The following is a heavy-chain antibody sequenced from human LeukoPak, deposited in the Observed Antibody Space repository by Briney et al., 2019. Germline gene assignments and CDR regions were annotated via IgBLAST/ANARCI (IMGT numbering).Heavy chain of an antibody. CDR2: IYYSGST. J-gene: IGHJ5*02. D-gene: IGHD1-1*01. CDR1: GGSISSYY. V-gene: IGHV4-59*01. Sequence: SETLSLTCTVSGGSISSYYWSWIRQPPGKRLEWIGYIYYSGSTNYNPSLKSRVTISVDTSKNQFSLKLSSVTAADTAVYYCARWAWNDAGRWFDPWGQGTLVTVSS. CDR3: ARWAWNDAGRWFDP.